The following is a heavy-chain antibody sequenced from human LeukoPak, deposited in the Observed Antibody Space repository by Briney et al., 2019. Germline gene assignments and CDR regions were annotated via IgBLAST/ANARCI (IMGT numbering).Heavy chain of an antibody. CDR3: AREMNYDDYRTSDY. V-gene: IGHV1-2*02. CDR1: GYSFTGYY. J-gene: IGHJ4*02. Sequence: GASVKVSCKASGYSFTGYYIHWVRQAPGQGLEWMGWINPNNGGTNFAQKFQGRVTMTRDTSISTAYMELSRLRSDDTAVYYCAREMNYDDYRTSDYWGQGTLVTVSS. D-gene: IGHD4-17*01. CDR2: INPNNGGT.